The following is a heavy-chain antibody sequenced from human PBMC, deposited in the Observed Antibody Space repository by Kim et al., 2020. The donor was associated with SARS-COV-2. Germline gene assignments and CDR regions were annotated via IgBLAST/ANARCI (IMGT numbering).Heavy chain of an antibody. D-gene: IGHD2-21*01. CDR3: ARGMGHTSYYLDY. J-gene: IGHJ4*02. Sequence: YADSRESRITSSRDNAKNSLYLQMNSLRAEDTAVDYCARGMGHTSYYLDYWGQGTLVTVSS. V-gene: IGHV3-11*05.